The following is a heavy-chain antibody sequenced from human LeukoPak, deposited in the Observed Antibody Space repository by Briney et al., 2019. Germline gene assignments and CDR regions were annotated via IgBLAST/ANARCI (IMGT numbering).Heavy chain of an antibody. CDR3: ARSLYSGSYYRFGY. CDR1: GYTFTAYY. J-gene: IGHJ4*02. CDR2: INPNSGGT. D-gene: IGHD1-26*01. Sequence: GASVKVSCKASGYTFTAYYMHWVRQAPGQGLEWMGWINPNSGGTNYAQKFQGRVTMTRDTSITTAYMELSRLRSDDTADDTAVYYCARSLYSGSYYRFGYWGQGTLVTVSS. V-gene: IGHV1-2*02.